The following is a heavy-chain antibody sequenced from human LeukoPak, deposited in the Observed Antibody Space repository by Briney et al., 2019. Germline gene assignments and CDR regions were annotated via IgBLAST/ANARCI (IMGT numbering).Heavy chain of an antibody. Sequence: GESLKISCKGSGYSFTSYWISWVRQMPGKGLEWMGRIDPSDSYTNYSPSFQGHVTISADKSISTAYLQWSSLKASDTAMYYCARRGQSSSWYRNYYYYGMDVWGQGTTVIVSS. J-gene: IGHJ6*02. V-gene: IGHV5-10-1*01. D-gene: IGHD6-13*01. CDR3: ARRGQSSSWYRNYYYYGMDV. CDR2: IDPSDSYT. CDR1: GYSFTSYW.